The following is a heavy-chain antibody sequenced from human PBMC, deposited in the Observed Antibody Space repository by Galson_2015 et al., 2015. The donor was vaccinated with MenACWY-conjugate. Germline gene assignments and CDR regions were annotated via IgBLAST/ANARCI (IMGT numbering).Heavy chain of an antibody. CDR2: ISSNGGST. V-gene: IGHV3-64D*09. D-gene: IGHD6-6*01. CDR1: GFTFSSYA. CDR3: VKLYSHGSIAAPTDAFDI. J-gene: IGHJ3*02. Sequence: SLRLSCAASGFTFSSYAMHWVRQAPGKGLEYVSAISSNGGSTYYADSVKGRFTISRDNSKNTLYLQMSSLRAEDTAVYYCVKLYSHGSIAAPTDAFDIWGQGTMVPVSS.